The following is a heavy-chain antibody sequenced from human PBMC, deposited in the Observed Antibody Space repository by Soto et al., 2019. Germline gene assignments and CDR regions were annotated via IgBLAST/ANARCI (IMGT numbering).Heavy chain of an antibody. D-gene: IGHD3-9*01. Sequence: TLSLPCTVSGXSLSSGCHYWSWIRQHPGKGLEWIGHIYDSVNTYYSPSLRIRVTISADMSKNQFSLNLRSVTAADTAVYYCARVDHRGYFAILTDYWGQGTLGTVSS. CDR2: IYDSVNT. V-gene: IGHV4-31*03. J-gene: IGHJ4*02. CDR1: GXSLSSGCHY. CDR3: ARVDHRGYFAILTDY.